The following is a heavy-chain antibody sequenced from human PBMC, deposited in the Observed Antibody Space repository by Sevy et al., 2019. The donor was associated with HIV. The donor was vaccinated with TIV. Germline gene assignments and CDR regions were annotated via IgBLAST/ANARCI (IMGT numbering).Heavy chain of an antibody. CDR2: LSRSGTTI. J-gene: IGHJ4*02. CDR1: GFTFSDYY. CDR3: ARGRYFDSSGYYDY. V-gene: IGHV3-11*01. D-gene: IGHD3-22*01. Sequence: GGSLRLSCAASGFTFSDYYMSWIRQAPGKVLEWVSYLSRSGTTIYYGDSVKGRFTISRDNAKNSLYLQMISLRAEDTAVYYCARGRYFDSSGYYDYWGQGTLVTVSS.